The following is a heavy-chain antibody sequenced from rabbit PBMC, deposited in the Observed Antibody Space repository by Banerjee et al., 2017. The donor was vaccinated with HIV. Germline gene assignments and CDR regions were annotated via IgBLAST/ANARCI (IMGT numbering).Heavy chain of an antibody. CDR3: ARGDGSRIRLDL. CDR1: GFTLSSYW. V-gene: IGHV1S40*01. D-gene: IGHD4-2*01. Sequence: QSLEESGGDLVKPGASLTLTCTASGFTLSSYWICWVRQAPGKGLEWIACMDAGSSGTTNYASWAKGRFTISKTSSTTVTLQMTSLTAADTATYFCARGDGSRIRLDLWGQGTLVTVS. J-gene: IGHJ3*01. CDR2: MDAGSSGTT.